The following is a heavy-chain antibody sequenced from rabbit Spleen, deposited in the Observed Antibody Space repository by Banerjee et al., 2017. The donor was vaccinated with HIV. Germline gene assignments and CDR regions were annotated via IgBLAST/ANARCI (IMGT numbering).Heavy chain of an antibody. V-gene: IGHV1S45*01. D-gene: IGHD8-1*01. CDR2: IYTGNGKN. CDR3: TRDAGSYDYIDGYFDL. J-gene: IGHJ4*01. Sequence: QEQLVESGGGLVKPGASLTLICTASGFSFSTSYDMCWVRQAPGKGLEWIGFIYTGNGKNYYASWANGRFTISKTSSTTVTLQMTSLTAADTATYFCTRDAGSYDYIDGYFDLWGPGTLVTVS. CDR1: GFSFSTSYD.